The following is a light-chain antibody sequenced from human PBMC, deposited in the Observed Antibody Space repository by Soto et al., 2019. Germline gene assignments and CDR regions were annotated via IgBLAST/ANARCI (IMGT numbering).Light chain of an antibody. CDR2: RNN. Sequence: QSVLTQPPSASGTPGQRVTISCSGSSSNIGSNYVYWYQQLPGTAPKLLIYRNNQRPLGVPDRFSGSKSGTSASLAISGLRSEDEDDYYCAAWDDSLSAVVFGGGTQLTVL. CDR3: AAWDDSLSAVV. J-gene: IGLJ2*01. CDR1: SSNIGSNY. V-gene: IGLV1-47*01.